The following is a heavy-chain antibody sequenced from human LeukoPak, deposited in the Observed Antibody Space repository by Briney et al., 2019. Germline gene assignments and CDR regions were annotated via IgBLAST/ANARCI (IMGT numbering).Heavy chain of an antibody. CDR1: GGSISSYY. CDR2: IYYSGST. V-gene: IGHV4-59*01. Sequence: SETLSLTCTVSGGSISSYYWSWIRQPPGKGLEWIGYIYYSGSTNYNPSLKSRVTISVDTSKNQLSLKLSSVTAADTAVYYCARDHPRPGYSSQYYFDYWGQGTLVTVSS. D-gene: IGHD6-13*01. J-gene: IGHJ4*02. CDR3: ARDHPRPGYSSQYYFDY.